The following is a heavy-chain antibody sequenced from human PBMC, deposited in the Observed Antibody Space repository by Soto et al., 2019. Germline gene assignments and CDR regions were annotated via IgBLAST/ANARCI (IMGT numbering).Heavy chain of an antibody. V-gene: IGHV1-3*01. CDR3: ARRIGTEKTYYYFRMEV. CDR2: INGGKGNT. Sequence: QVQVVQSGAEVKKPGASVKVSCKASGYSFSTYAMHWVRQAPGQGLEWMGWINGGKGNTKYSQKFKDRVTISRDTSVGRGYMEVGSGRAAHSAWYYCARRIGTEKTYYYFRMEVWGPGATVTVS. CDR1: GYSFSTYA. J-gene: IGHJ6*02. D-gene: IGHD3-10*01.